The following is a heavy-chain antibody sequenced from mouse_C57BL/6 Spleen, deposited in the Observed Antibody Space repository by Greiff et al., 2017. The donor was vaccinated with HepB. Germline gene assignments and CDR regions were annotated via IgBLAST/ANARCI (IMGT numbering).Heavy chain of an antibody. D-gene: IGHD1-1*01. CDR2: INPSNGGT. Sequence: QVQLQQPGTELVKPGASVKLSCKASGYTFTSYWMHWVKQRPGQGLEWIGNINPSNGGTNYNEKFKSKATLTVDKSSSTAYMQLSSLTSEDSAVYDCARSGYYYEGYFDVWGTGTTVTVSS. CDR1: GYTFTSYW. J-gene: IGHJ1*03. CDR3: ARSGYYYEGYFDV. V-gene: IGHV1-53*01.